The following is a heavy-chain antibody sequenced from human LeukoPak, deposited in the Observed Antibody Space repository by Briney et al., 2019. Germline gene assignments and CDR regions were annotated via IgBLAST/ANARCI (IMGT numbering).Heavy chain of an antibody. CDR3: ARCRARGAATVGWFDP. J-gene: IGHJ5*02. CDR1: GYTFTSYA. V-gene: IGHV7-4-1*02. CDR2: INTNTGNP. D-gene: IGHD2-15*01. Sequence: GASVKVSCKASGYTFTSYAMNWVRQAPGQGLEWMGWINTNTGNPTYAQGFTGRFVFSLDTSVSTAYLQISSLKAEDTAVYYCARCRARGAATVGWFDPWGQGTLVTVSS.